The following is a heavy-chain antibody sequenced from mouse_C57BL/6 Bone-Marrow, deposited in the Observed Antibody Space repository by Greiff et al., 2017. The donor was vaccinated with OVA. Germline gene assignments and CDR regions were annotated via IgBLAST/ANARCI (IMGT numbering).Heavy chain of an antibody. CDR3: ASLYYGNNYWYFDV. V-gene: IGHV1-50*01. Sequence: QVQLQQPGAELVKPGASVKLSCKASGSTFTSYWMQWVKQRPGQGLEWIGEIDPSDSYTNYNQKFKGKATLTVDTSSSTAYMQLSSLTSEDSAVYYCASLYYGNNYWYFDVWGTGTTVTVSS. CDR1: GSTFTSYW. D-gene: IGHD2-1*01. CDR2: IDPSDSYT. J-gene: IGHJ1*03.